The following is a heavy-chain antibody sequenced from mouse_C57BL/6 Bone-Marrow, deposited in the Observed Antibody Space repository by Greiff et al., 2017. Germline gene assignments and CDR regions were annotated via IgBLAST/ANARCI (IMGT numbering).Heavy chain of an antibody. D-gene: IGHD1-1*01. J-gene: IGHJ2*01. CDR1: GYSFTGYY. CDR2: INPSTGGT. Sequence: VQLQPSGPELVKPGASVKISCKASGYSFTGYYMNWVKQSPETSLEWIGEINPSTGGTTYNQKCKAKATLTVDKYSSPAYMQLKSLTSEDSAVYYCARSYDYGSSFYFDYCGQGTTLPVSS. V-gene: IGHV1-42*01. CDR3: ARSYDYGSSFYFDY.